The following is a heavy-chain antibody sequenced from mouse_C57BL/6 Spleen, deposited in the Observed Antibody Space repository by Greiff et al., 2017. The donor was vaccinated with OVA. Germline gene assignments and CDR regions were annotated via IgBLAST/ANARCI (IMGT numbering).Heavy chain of an antibody. CDR2: ISDGGSYT. D-gene: IGHD2-4*01. Sequence: EVNVVESGGGLVKPGGSLKLSCAASGFTFSSYAMSWVRQTPEKRLEWVATISDGGSYTYYPDNVKGRFTISRDNAKNNLYLQMSHLKSEDTAMYYCAREGAYDYGEAWFAYWGQGTLVTVSA. CDR3: AREGAYDYGEAWFAY. V-gene: IGHV5-4*01. J-gene: IGHJ3*01. CDR1: GFTFSSYA.